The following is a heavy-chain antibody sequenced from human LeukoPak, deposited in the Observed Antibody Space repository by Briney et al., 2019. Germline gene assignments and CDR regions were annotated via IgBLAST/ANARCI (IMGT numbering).Heavy chain of an antibody. V-gene: IGHV1-24*01. CDR1: GFTLTELS. D-gene: IGHD3-22*01. CDR3: ATEYDSSGYYSDAFDI. J-gene: IGHJ3*02. CDR2: FDPEDGET. Sequence: ASVKVSCKVSGFTLTELSMHWVRQAPGKGLEWMGGFDPEDGETIYAQKFQGRVTMTEDTSTDTAYMELSSLRSEDTAVYYCATEYDSSGYYSDAFDIWGQGTMVTVSS.